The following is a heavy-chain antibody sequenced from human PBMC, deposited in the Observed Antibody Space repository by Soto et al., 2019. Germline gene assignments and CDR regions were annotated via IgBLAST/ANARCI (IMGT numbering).Heavy chain of an antibody. V-gene: IGHV3-30*18. CDR3: AKGPSVIVVVPAAPLLDYGMDV. CDR1: GFTFSSYG. CDR2: ISYDGSNK. Sequence: GGSLRLSCAASGFTFSSYGMHWVRQAPGKGLEWVAVISYDGSNKYYADSVKGRFTISRDNSKNTLYLQMNSLRAEDTAVYYCAKGPSVIVVVPAAPLLDYGMDVWGQGARVTVSS. D-gene: IGHD2-2*01. J-gene: IGHJ6*02.